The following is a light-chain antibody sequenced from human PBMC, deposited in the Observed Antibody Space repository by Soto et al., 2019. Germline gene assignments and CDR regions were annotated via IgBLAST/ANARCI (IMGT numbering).Light chain of an antibody. CDR3: QQYNTFSPWT. Sequence: DIPMTQSPSTLPASVGDRVTITCRASQTISTWLAWYQQKPGKAPKLLIYRASSLESGVPSRFSGSGSGTEFTLTISSLQPDDFATYYCQQYNTFSPWTFGQGTKVEI. CDR1: QTISTW. CDR2: RAS. V-gene: IGKV1-5*03. J-gene: IGKJ1*01.